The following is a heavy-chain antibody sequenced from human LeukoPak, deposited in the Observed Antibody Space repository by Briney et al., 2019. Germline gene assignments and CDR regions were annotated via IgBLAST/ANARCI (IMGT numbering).Heavy chain of an antibody. D-gene: IGHD3-3*01. Sequence: ASVKVSCKTSGYTFTSYGVSWVRQAPGQGLEWMGWISTYNGNTNYAQKLQGRVTMTTDPPTRTAYMELRSLRSDDTAVYYCARDRTLHYYDFWSGNYTPYFDYWGQGTLVTVSS. J-gene: IGHJ4*02. CDR1: GYTFTSYG. V-gene: IGHV1-18*01. CDR3: ARDRTLHYYDFWSGNYTPYFDY. CDR2: ISTYNGNT.